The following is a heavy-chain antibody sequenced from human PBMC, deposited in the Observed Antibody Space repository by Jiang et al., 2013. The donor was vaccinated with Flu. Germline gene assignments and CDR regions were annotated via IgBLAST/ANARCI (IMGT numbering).Heavy chain of an antibody. CDR2: IYHSGST. V-gene: IGHV4-30-2*01. J-gene: IGHJ5*02. CDR1: GGSISSGGYS. CDR3: ARGEVGYCSGGSCSGWFDP. Sequence: GSGLVKPSQTLSLTCAVSGGSISSGGYSWSWIRQPPGKGLEWIGYIYHSGSTYYNPSLKSRVTISVDRSKNQFSLKLSSVTAADTAVYYCARGEVGYCSGGSCSGWFDPWGQGTLVTVSS. D-gene: IGHD2-15*01.